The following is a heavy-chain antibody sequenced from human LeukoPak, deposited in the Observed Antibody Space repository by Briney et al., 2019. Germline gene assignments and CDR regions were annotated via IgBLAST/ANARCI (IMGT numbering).Heavy chain of an antibody. V-gene: IGHV3-30*02. CDR1: GLTFSSYG. Sequence: GGSLRLSCAASGLTFSSYGIHWVRQAPGKGLEWLAFIQDDGSNKYYADSVKGRFTISRDNSKNTLYLQMNSLRAEDTAVYYCANQLEWLLYMDVWGKGTTVTVS. J-gene: IGHJ6*03. D-gene: IGHD3-3*01. CDR2: IQDDGSNK. CDR3: ANQLEWLLYMDV.